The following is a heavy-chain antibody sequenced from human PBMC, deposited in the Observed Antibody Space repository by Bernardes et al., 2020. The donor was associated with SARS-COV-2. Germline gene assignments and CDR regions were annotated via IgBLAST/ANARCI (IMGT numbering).Heavy chain of an antibody. J-gene: IGHJ2*01. V-gene: IGHV3-13*01. CDR2: IGTAGDT. D-gene: IGHD3-22*01. CDR1: GFTFSSYD. CDR3: ARDPGYDSSGWYFDL. Sequence: GGSLRLSCAASGFTFSSYDMHWVRQATGKGLELVSAIGTAGDTYYPGSVKGRFTISRENAKNSLYLQMNSLRAGDTAVYYCARDPGYDSSGWYFDLWGRGTLVTVSS.